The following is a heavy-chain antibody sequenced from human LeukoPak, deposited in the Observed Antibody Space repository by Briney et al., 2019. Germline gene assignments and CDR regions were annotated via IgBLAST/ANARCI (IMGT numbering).Heavy chain of an antibody. J-gene: IGHJ3*02. CDR1: GFTVSSNY. CDR2: IRGGGAYT. CDR3: AKVFDYGDRSAFDI. Sequence: GGSLRLSCAASGFTVSSNYMSWVRQAPGKGLEWVSTIRGGGAYTYYADSVKGRVTISRDNSKNTLYLQMNSLRAEDTALYYCAKVFDYGDRSAFDIWGQGTMVTVSS. V-gene: IGHV3-23*01. D-gene: IGHD4-17*01.